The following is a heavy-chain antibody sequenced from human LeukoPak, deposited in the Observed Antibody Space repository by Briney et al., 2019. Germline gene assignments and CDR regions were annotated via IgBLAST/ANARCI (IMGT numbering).Heavy chain of an antibody. V-gene: IGHV3-21*01. CDR2: ISSSSSYI. D-gene: IGHD3-3*01. J-gene: IGHJ4*02. CDR3: ARDGKGSSGRFLEWFIIGDFDY. Sequence: GGSLRLSCAASGFTFSSYGMNWVRQAPGKGLEWVSSISSSSSYIYYADSVKGRFTISRDNAKNSLYLQMNSLRAEDTAVYYCARDGKGSSGRFLEWFIIGDFDYWGQGTLVTVSS. CDR1: GFTFSSYG.